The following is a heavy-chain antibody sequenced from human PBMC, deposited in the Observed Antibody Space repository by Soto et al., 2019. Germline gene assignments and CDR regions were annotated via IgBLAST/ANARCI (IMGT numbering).Heavy chain of an antibody. CDR3: ATSYGSGYRAFDY. J-gene: IGHJ4*02. Sequence: QVQLVQSGAEVKRPGSSVKVSCKASGDTFSFYSINWVRQAPGLGLEWMGRVNPILSLSNYAQRFQGRVTMTADKSTSTAYMVISSLRSEYTASYYCATSYGSGYRAFDYWGQGAQVIVSS. D-gene: IGHD3-10*01. CDR1: GDTFSFYS. CDR2: VNPILSLS. V-gene: IGHV1-69*02.